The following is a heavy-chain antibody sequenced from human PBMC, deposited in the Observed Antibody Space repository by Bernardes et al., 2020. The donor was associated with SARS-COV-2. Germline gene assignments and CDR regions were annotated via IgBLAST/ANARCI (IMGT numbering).Heavy chain of an antibody. Sequence: GGSLRLSCAASGFSFSTSWLHWVRQTPGKGLVWVSRINSDGSVIDYADSVKGRFTISRDNAKNTLYLQMNSLRVDDTAVYYCARAGQFYFEYWGQGTLVTVSS. CDR3: ARAGQFYFEY. CDR2: INSDGSVI. V-gene: IGHV3-74*01. CDR1: GFSFSTSW. J-gene: IGHJ4*02.